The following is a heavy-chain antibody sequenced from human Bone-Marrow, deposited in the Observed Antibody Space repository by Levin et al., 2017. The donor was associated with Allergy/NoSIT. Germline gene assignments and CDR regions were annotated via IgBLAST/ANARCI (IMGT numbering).Heavy chain of an antibody. CDR1: GFTFNAYA. CDR2: MSGTTGSH. CDR3: AKGTTVYFYSNGMDA. D-gene: IGHD2-21*01. V-gene: IGHV3-23*01. J-gene: IGHJ6*02. Sequence: PSETLSLTCVASGFTFNAYAMNWVRRAPGKGLEWVSAMSGTTGSHYYADSVKGRFTISRDSSKNTLFLQMDSLRVEDTATYYCAKGTTVYFYSNGMDAWGQGTTVTVFS.